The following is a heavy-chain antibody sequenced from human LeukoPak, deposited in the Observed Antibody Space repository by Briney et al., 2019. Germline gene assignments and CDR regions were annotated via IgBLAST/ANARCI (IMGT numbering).Heavy chain of an antibody. V-gene: IGHV4-59*01. CDR2: THYSGST. Sequence: SETLSLTCTVSGGSISSYYWSWIRQPPGKGLEWIGYTHYSGSTNYNPSLKSRVTISVDTSKNQFSLKLSSVTAADTAVYYCARVNLWLSMGIDYWGQGTLVTVSS. D-gene: IGHD5-18*01. CDR3: ARVNLWLSMGIDY. J-gene: IGHJ4*02. CDR1: GGSISSYY.